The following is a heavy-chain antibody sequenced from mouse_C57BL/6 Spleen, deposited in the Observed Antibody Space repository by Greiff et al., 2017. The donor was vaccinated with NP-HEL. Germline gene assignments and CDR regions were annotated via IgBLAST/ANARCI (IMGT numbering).Heavy chain of an antibody. V-gene: IGHV3-6*01. CDR3: ARDYYGSSQDWYFDV. J-gene: IGHJ1*03. CDR1: GYSITSGYY. D-gene: IGHD1-1*01. CDR2: ISYDGSN. Sequence: EVKLVESGPGLVKPSQSLSLTCSVTGYSITSGYYWNWIRQFPGNKLEWMGYISYDGSNNYNPSLKNRISITRDTSKNQFFLKLNSVTTEDTATYYCARDYYGSSQDWYFDVWGTGTTVTVSS.